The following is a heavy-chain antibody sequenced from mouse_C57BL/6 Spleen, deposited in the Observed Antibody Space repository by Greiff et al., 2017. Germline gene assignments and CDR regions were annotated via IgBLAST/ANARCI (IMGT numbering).Heavy chain of an antibody. V-gene: IGHV1-66*01. CDR3: ARTKDAMDY. CDR2: IYPGSGNT. J-gene: IGHJ4*01. Sequence: VQLQQSGPELVKPGASVKISCKASGYSFTSYYIHWVKQRPGQGLEWIGWIYPGSGNTKYNEKFKGKTTLTADTSSSTAYMQLSSLTSEDSAVYYCARTKDAMDYWGQGTSVTVSS. CDR1: GYSFTSYY.